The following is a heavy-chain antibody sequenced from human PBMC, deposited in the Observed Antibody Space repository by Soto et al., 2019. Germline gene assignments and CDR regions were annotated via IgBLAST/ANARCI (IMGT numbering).Heavy chain of an antibody. Sequence: ASVKVSCKASGGTFSSYAISWVRQAPGQGLEWMGGIIPIFGTANYAQKFQGRVTITADESTSTAYMELSSLRSEDTAVCYCAVGYYCSGGSCYSGAYYYGMDVWGQGTTVTVSS. D-gene: IGHD2-15*01. V-gene: IGHV1-69*13. J-gene: IGHJ6*02. CDR2: IIPIFGTA. CDR3: AVGYYCSGGSCYSGAYYYGMDV. CDR1: GGTFSSYA.